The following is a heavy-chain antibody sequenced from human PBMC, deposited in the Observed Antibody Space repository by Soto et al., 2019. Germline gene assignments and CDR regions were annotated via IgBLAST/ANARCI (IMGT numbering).Heavy chain of an antibody. Sequence: QLQLQESGPGLVKPSETLSLTCTVSGGSISSSSYYWGWIRQPPGKGLEWIGSIYYSGSTYYNPSLKSRVTISVDTSKNQFSLKLSSVTAADTAVYYCASFGCTNGVCYFDYWGQGTLVTVSS. J-gene: IGHJ4*02. CDR1: GGSISSSSYY. V-gene: IGHV4-39*01. CDR3: ASFGCTNGVCYFDY. CDR2: IYYSGST. D-gene: IGHD2-8*01.